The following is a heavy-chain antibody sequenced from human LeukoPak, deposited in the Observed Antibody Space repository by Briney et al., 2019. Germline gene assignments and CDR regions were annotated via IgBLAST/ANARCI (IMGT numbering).Heavy chain of an antibody. J-gene: IGHJ4*02. Sequence: GGSVRLSCGASGFTFSSYAMHWVRQAPGKGLEWVAVISYDGSNKYYADSVKGRFTISRDNSKNTLYLQMNSLRAEDTAVYYCARKGGWYLDYWGQGTLVTVSS. CDR3: ARKGGWYLDY. V-gene: IGHV3-30-3*01. CDR2: ISYDGSNK. CDR1: GFTFSSYA. D-gene: IGHD6-19*01.